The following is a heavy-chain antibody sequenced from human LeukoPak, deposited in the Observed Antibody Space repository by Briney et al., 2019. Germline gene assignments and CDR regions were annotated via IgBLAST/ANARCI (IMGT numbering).Heavy chain of an antibody. V-gene: IGHV4-4*07. CDR2: IYTSGST. CDR1: GGSISSYY. CDR3: ARARRDGYNMPLDY. J-gene: IGHJ4*02. D-gene: IGHD5-24*01. Sequence: SETLSLTCTVSGGSISSYYWSWIRQPAGKGLEWIGRIYTSGSTNYNPSLKSRVTMSGDTSKNQFSLKLSSVTAADTAVYYCARARRDGYNMPLDYWGQGTLVTVSS.